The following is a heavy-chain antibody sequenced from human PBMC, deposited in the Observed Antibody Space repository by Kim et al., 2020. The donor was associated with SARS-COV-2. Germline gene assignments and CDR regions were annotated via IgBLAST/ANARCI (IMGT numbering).Heavy chain of an antibody. CDR3: ARLRWGVVPAAFVANGMDV. V-gene: IGHV4-39*01. J-gene: IGHJ6*02. CDR2: IYYSGST. Sequence: SETLSLTCTVSGGSNSSSSYYWGWIRQPPGKGLEWIGCIYYSGSTYYNPSLKSRVTISVDTSKNQFSLKLSSVTAADTAVYYCARLRWGVVPAAFVANGMDVWGQGTTVTVSS. CDR1: GGSNSSSSYY. D-gene: IGHD2-2*01.